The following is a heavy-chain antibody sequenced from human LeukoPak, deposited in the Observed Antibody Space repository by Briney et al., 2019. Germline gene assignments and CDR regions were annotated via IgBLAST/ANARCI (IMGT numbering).Heavy chain of an antibody. Sequence: SQTLSLTCAISGDSVSSNSAAWNWIRQSPSRGLEWLGRTYYRSKWYNDYAVSVKSRITINPDTSKNQFSLQLNSVTPVDTAVYYCARGLEYCGGDCYNDAFDIWGQGTMVTVSS. CDR3: ARGLEYCGGDCYNDAFDI. J-gene: IGHJ3*02. CDR2: TYYRSKWYN. CDR1: GDSVSSNSAA. D-gene: IGHD2-21*02. V-gene: IGHV6-1*01.